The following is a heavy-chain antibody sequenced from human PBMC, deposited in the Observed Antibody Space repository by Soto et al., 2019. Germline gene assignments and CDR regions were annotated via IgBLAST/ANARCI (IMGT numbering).Heavy chain of an antibody. Sequence: EVQLVESGGGLVQPGGSLKLSCAASGFTFSGSAMHWVRQASGKGLEWVGRIRSKANSYATAYAASVKGRITISRDDSKNTAYLQMDSLKTEDTAVYYCTGSRDYYDSSGYYYEDYWGQGNLVTVSS. D-gene: IGHD3-22*01. CDR3: TGSRDYYDSSGYYYEDY. CDR2: IRSKANSYAT. V-gene: IGHV3-73*01. J-gene: IGHJ4*02. CDR1: GFTFSGSA.